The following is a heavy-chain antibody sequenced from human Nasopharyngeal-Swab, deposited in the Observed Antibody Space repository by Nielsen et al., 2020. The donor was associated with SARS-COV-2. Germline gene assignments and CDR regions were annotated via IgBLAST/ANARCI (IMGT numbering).Heavy chain of an antibody. CDR2: INPSGGST. J-gene: IGHJ6*02. Sequence: WVRQAPGPGLEWMGIINPSGGSTSYAQKFQGRVTMTRDTSTSTVYMELSSLRSEDTAVYYCARDTRLRGYSGYDSRYYYYYGMDVWGQGTTVTVSS. CDR3: ARDTRLRGYSGYDSRYYYYYGMDV. D-gene: IGHD5-12*01. V-gene: IGHV1-46*01.